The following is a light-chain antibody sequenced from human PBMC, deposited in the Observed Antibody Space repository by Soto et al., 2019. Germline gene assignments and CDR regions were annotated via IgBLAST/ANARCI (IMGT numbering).Light chain of an antibody. V-gene: IGKV1-27*01. Sequence: DIQMTQSPSSLSASVGDRVTITCRASQGISNYLAWYQQKPGKVPKLLIYAAPTLQSGVPSRFSGCGSGTDFTLTISSLQPEDVATDYCQKYNSAPPTFGQGKRREI. CDR2: AAP. J-gene: IGKJ5*01. CDR3: QKYNSAPPT. CDR1: QGISNY.